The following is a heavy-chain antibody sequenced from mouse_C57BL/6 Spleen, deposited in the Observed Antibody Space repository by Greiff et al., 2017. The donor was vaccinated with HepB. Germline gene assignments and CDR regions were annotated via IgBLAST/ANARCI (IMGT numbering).Heavy chain of an antibody. CDR1: GYTFTSYW. V-gene: IGHV1-64*01. Sequence: QVQLQQPGAELVKPGASVKLSCKASGYTFTSYWMHWVKQRPGQGLEWIGMIHPNSGSTNYNEKFKIKATLTVDKSSSTAYMQLSSLTSEDSAVYYCAREGEGDGYYDYAMDYWGQGTSVTVSS. CDR3: AREGEGDGYYDYAMDY. J-gene: IGHJ4*01. CDR2: IHPNSGST. D-gene: IGHD2-3*01.